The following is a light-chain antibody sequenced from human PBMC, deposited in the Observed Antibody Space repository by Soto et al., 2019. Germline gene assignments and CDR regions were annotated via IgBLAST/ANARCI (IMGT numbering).Light chain of an antibody. V-gene: IGKV3-20*01. Sequence: EFVLTQSPGTLSLSPGERSTVSCGSSQTVRNNYLAWYQQKPGQAPRLLIYDASSRATGIPDRFSGGGSGTDFTLTISRLEPEDFAVYYCQQFSSYPLTFGGGTKVDI. J-gene: IGKJ4*01. CDR1: QTVRNNY. CDR3: QQFSSYPLT. CDR2: DAS.